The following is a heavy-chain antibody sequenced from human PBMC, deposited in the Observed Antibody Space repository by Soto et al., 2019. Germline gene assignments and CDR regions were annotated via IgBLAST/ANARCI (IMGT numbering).Heavy chain of an antibody. CDR2: ISAYNGNT. CDR3: ARDLMLNYDFWSGSLQPYYYYYGMDV. Sequence: GASVKVSCKASGYTFTSYGISWVRQAPGQGPEWMGWISAYNGNTNYAQKLQGRVTMTTDTSTSTAYMELRSLRSDDTAVYYCARDLMLNYDFWSGSLQPYYYYYGMDVWGQGTTVTVSS. V-gene: IGHV1-18*01. D-gene: IGHD3-3*01. CDR1: GYTFTSYG. J-gene: IGHJ6*02.